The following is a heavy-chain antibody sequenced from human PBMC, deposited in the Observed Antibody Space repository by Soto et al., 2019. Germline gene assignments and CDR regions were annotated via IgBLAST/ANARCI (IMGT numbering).Heavy chain of an antibody. V-gene: IGHV1-18*04. CDR1: CYTSADFG. CDR2: VSGNNGAS. J-gene: IGHJ5*01. Sequence: ASVKVSCEASCYTSADFGISWVRQAPGQGPEWMGWVSGNNGASNPAPKVQGRITMTLDTSTGVSYMALRSLRSDDTAIYYCVRDQKYFRVNGNWFDSWGQGTLVTVSS. D-gene: IGHD2-2*01. CDR3: VRDQKYFRVNGNWFDS.